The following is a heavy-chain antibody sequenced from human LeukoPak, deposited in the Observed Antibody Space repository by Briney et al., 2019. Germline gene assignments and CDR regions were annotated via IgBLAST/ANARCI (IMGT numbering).Heavy chain of an antibody. CDR2: INHSGST. Sequence: TASETLSLTCAVYGGSFSGYYWSWIRQPPGKGLEWIGEINHSGSTNYNPSLKSRVTISVDTSKNQFSLKLSSVTAADTALYYCASCSGGSCYTLDYWGREPWSPSPQ. CDR1: GGSFSGYY. CDR3: ASCSGGSCYTLDY. D-gene: IGHD2-15*01. V-gene: IGHV4-34*01. J-gene: IGHJ4*02.